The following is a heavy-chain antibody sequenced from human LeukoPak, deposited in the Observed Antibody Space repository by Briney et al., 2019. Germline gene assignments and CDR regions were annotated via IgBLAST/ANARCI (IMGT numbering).Heavy chain of an antibody. J-gene: IGHJ6*02. CDR1: EFTFPSSG. V-gene: IGHV1-58*01. CDR2: IVVGSGNT. D-gene: IGHD6-6*01. CDR3: AAVGWEYSSSPLPMDV. Sequence: GASVKVSCKASEFTFPSSGVQWVRQARGQRPEWIGWIVVGSGNTNYAQKFQERVTITRDMSTSTAYMELSSLRSEDTVVYYCAAVGWEYSSSPLPMDVWGQGTTVTVSS.